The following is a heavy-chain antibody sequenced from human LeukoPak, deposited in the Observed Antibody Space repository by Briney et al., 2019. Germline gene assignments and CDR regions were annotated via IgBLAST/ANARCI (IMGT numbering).Heavy chain of an antibody. CDR1: GFTFSGYG. D-gene: IGHD2-2*02. Sequence: GRSLRLSCAASGFTFSGYGMHWVRQAPGKGLEWVAVIWYDGSNKYYADSVKGRFTISRDNSKNTLYLQMNSLRAEDTAVYYCARGVPVPAAILMRGFDYWGQGTLVTVSS. V-gene: IGHV3-33*01. J-gene: IGHJ4*02. CDR3: ARGVPVPAAILMRGFDY. CDR2: IWYDGSNK.